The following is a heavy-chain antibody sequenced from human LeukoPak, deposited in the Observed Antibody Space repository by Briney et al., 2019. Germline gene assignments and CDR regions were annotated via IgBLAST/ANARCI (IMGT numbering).Heavy chain of an antibody. CDR3: ARDGQGWLMSIGYYYFDY. V-gene: IGHV3-30-3*01. CDR1: GFTFSSYA. J-gene: IGHJ4*02. D-gene: IGHD2-15*01. Sequence: PGRSLRLSCAASGFTFSSYAMHWVRQAPGKGLEWVAVISYDGSNKYYADSVKGRFTISRDNSKNTLYLQINSLRAEDTAVYYCARDGQGWLMSIGYYYFDYWGQGTLVPVSS. CDR2: ISYDGSNK.